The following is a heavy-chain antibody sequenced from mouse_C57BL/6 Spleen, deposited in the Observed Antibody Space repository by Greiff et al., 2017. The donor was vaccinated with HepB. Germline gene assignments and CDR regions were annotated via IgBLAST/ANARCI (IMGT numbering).Heavy chain of an antibody. Sequence: EVKLEESGPGLVKPSQSLSLTCSVTGYSITSGYYWNWIRQFPGNKLEWMGYISYDGSNNYNPSLKNRISITRDTPKNQFFLKLNSVTTEDTATYSCARDSYDGLRVRGLAYWGQGTLVTVSA. CDR2: ISYDGSN. CDR3: ARDSYDGLRVRGLAY. V-gene: IGHV3-6*01. J-gene: IGHJ3*01. D-gene: IGHD2-3*01. CDR1: GYSITSGYY.